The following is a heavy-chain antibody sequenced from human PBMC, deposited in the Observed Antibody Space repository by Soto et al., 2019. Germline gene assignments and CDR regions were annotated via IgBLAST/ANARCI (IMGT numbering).Heavy chain of an antibody. V-gene: IGHV1-46*01. D-gene: IGHD2-2*01. CDR2: INPGGGRT. J-gene: IGHJ6*02. CDR3: ARDVSGPGATYVMDV. CDR1: GYIFSSHC. Sequence: ASVKVSCKASGYIFSSHCIYWVRQAPGQGLQWMGIINPGGGRTAYAQKFQGRVTLTRDMSTSTVYMELTSLTYDDTAVYYCARDVSGPGATYVMDVWGQGTPVTVYS.